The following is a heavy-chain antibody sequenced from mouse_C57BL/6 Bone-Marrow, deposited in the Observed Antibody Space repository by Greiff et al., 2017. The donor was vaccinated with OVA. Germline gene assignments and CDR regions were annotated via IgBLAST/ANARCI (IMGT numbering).Heavy chain of an antibody. CDR2: IYPGSGNT. J-gene: IGHJ4*01. V-gene: IGHV1-66*01. CDR3: ARAGTEAMDY. Sequence: VQLQQSGPELVKPGASVKISCKASGYSFTSYYIHWVKQRPGQGLEWIGWIYPGSGNTKYNEKFKGKATLTADTSSSTAYMQLSSLTSEDSAVYYCARAGTEAMDYWGQGTSVTVSS. D-gene: IGHD3-3*01. CDR1: GYSFTSYY.